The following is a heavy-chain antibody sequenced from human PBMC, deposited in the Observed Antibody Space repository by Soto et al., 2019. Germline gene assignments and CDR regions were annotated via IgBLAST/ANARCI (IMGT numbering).Heavy chain of an antibody. D-gene: IGHD2-15*01. Sequence: QVQLVQSGAEVKKPGSSVKVSCKASGGTFSTSAISWVRQAPGQGLEWVGGIMPVFPTPDYAQNFQGRVTSTPEASTTTAALGRASLGADETAACYCPSDSSRLQFGGTVCYILDVWGPGSALTVSS. CDR2: IMPVFPTP. CDR1: GGTFSTSA. J-gene: IGHJ6*02. CDR3: PSDSSRLQFGGTVCYILDV. V-gene: IGHV1-69*05.